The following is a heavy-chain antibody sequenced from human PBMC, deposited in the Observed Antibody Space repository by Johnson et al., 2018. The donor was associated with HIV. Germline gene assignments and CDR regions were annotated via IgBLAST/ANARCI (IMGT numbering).Heavy chain of an antibody. V-gene: IGHV3-30*02. D-gene: IGHD3-3*01. CDR1: GFTFSAYG. CDR2: IRYDGSNK. CDR3: AKEGNYNFWSGYHHDAFDI. Sequence: QVQLVESGGGVAQPGGSLRLSCAASGFTFSAYGMHWVQQAPGKGLEWVAFIRYDGSNKYYADSVKGRFTISRDNSKNTLYLQMNSLRAEDTAVYYCAKEGNYNFWSGYHHDAFDIWGQGTMVTVSS. J-gene: IGHJ3*02.